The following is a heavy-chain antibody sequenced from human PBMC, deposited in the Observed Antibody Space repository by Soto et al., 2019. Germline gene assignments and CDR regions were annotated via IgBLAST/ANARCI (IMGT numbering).Heavy chain of an antibody. CDR2: IATYNSNK. Sequence: ASVKVSCKTSGDTFTNFGLSWVRQAPGQGLEWMGWIATYNSNKNHAQKFQGRLTLTTDTSTSTGYMELKSLEYDDTAVYYCARVLRGVVNWFDPWGQGTLVTVSS. CDR3: ARVLRGVVNWFDP. V-gene: IGHV1-18*01. J-gene: IGHJ5*02. D-gene: IGHD3-10*01. CDR1: GDTFTNFG.